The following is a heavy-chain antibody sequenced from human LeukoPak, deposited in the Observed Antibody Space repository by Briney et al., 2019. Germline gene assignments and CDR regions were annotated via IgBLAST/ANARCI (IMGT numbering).Heavy chain of an antibody. Sequence: GGSLRLSCAASGFTFSSYNMNWVRQAPGKGLEWVSYISSSSSTVYYADSVKGRFTISRDNARNSLFLQMNNLRAEDTAVYYCATDPRDLEWLFHSFDYWGQGTLVTVSS. J-gene: IGHJ4*02. D-gene: IGHD3-3*01. CDR3: ATDPRDLEWLFHSFDY. CDR1: GFTFSSYN. V-gene: IGHV3-48*04. CDR2: ISSSSSTV.